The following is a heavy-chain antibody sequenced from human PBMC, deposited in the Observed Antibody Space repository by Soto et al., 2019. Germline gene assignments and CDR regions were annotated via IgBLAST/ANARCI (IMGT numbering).Heavy chain of an antibody. V-gene: IGHV3-74*01. CDR2: INSDGSST. Sequence: EVQLVESGGGLVQPGGSLRLSCAASGFTFSTYWMHWVRQAPGKGLVWVSRINSDGSSTNYADSVKGRFTISRDSAKNTLYLQMNSLRAEDTAVYYCARDPTYWNFDLWGRGTLVTVSS. CDR3: ARDPTYWNFDL. CDR1: GFTFSTYW. J-gene: IGHJ2*01.